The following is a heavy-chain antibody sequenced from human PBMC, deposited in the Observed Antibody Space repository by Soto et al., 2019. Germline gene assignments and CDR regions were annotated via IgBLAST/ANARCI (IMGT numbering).Heavy chain of an antibody. CDR1: GYTFTSYG. CDR2: ISAYNGNT. CDR3: ARDRILRFLEWSAEYYFDY. Sequence: ASVKVSCKASGYTFTSYGISWVRQAPGQGLEWMGWISAYNGNTNYAQKLQGRVTMTTDTSTSTAYMELRSLRSDDTAVYYCARDRILRFLEWSAEYYFDYWGQGTPVTVSS. J-gene: IGHJ4*02. V-gene: IGHV1-18*01. D-gene: IGHD3-3*01.